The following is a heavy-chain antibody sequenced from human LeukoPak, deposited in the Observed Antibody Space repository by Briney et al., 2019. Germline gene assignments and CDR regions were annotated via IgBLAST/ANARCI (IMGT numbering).Heavy chain of an antibody. D-gene: IGHD2-2*02. J-gene: IGHJ5*02. CDR2: INPSGGST. V-gene: IGHV1-46*01. Sequence: PGASVKVSCKASGYTFTSYYMHWVRQAPGQGLEWMGIINPSGGSTSYAQKFQDRVTMTRDTPTSTVYMELSSLRSEDTAVYYCARAPSIVVVPAAIQGYWFDPWGQGTLVTVSS. CDR3: ARAPSIVVVPAAIQGYWFDP. CDR1: GYTFTSYY.